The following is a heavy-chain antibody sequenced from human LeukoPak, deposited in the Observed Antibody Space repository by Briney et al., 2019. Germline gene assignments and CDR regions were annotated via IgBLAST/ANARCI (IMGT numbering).Heavy chain of an antibody. CDR1: GGSFSNYH. J-gene: IGHJ4*02. CDR2: IHHSGST. D-gene: IGHD7-27*01. CDR3: ARGFRGDNFDY. Sequence: PSETLSLTCAVYGGSFSNYHWSWIRQPPGKGLEWIGEIHHSGSTNYNPSLKSRVTISVDTSKNQFSLKLSSVTAADTAVYFCARGFRGDNFDYWGQGTLVTVSS. V-gene: IGHV4-34*01.